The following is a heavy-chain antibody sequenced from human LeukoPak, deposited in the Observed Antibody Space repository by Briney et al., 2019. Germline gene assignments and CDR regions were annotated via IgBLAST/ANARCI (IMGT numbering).Heavy chain of an antibody. D-gene: IGHD2-2*02. Sequence: ASVKVSCKASGYTFTSYGISWVRQAPGQGLEWMGWISAYNGNTNYAQKLQGRVTMTTDTSTSTAYMELRSLRSDDTAVYYCAREDIVVVPAAIGERYNWFDPWGQGTLVTVSS. J-gene: IGHJ5*02. V-gene: IGHV1-18*01. CDR3: AREDIVVVPAAIGERYNWFDP. CDR1: GYTFTSYG. CDR2: ISAYNGNT.